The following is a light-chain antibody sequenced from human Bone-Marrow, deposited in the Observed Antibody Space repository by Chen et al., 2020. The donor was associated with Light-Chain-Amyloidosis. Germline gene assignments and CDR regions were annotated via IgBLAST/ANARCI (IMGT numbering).Light chain of an antibody. CDR1: VLPTKY. CDR3: QTADSSGTYEGI. CDR2: RDT. Sequence: SSELTQPPSVSVSPGQTARITCSGDVLPTKYASWYQQKPGQAPVLVIHRDTERPSGISERFSGSSSGTTATLTISGVQTEGETDYHCQTADSSGTYEGIFGEGTKLTVL. V-gene: IGLV3-25*03. J-gene: IGLJ2*01.